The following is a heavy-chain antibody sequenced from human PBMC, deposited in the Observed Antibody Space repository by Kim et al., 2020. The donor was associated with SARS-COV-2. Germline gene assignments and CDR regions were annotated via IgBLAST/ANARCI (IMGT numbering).Heavy chain of an antibody. D-gene: IGHD6-13*01. Sequence: SQTLSLTCAISVDSVSSNSATWNWIRQSPSRGLEWLGRTYYRSKWYNDYALSVKSRITINPDTSKNQFSLQLNSVTPEDTAVYFCARRSISADGIFDYWGQGSLVTVSS. J-gene: IGHJ4*02. CDR1: VDSVSSNSAT. V-gene: IGHV6-1*01. CDR3: ARRSISADGIFDY. CDR2: TYYRSKWYN.